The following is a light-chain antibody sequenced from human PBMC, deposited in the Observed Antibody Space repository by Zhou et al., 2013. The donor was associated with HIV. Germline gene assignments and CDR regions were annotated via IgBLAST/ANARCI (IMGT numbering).Light chain of an antibody. V-gene: IGKV1-27*01. Sequence: GDRVTITCRMSQGVSGYVAWYQQKPGKAPDLLIYSTSTLQSGVPSRFSGSGSGTDFTLTITNFQPEDVATYYCQRYNSALFTFGPGTKVDIK. CDR3: QRYNSALFT. CDR2: STS. J-gene: IGKJ3*01. CDR1: QGVSGY.